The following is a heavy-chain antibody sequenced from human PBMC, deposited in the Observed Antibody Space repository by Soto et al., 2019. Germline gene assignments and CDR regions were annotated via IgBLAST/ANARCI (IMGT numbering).Heavy chain of an antibody. CDR1: GFTFSSYG. D-gene: IGHD6-13*01. CDR2: ISYDGSNK. Sequence: GGSLRLSCAASGFTFSSYGMYWVRQAPGKGLEWVAVISYDGSNKYYADSVKGRFTISRDNSKNTLYLQMNSLRAEDTAVYYCAKDGNLYSSTYYYYDMDVWGKGTTVTVSS. V-gene: IGHV3-30*18. J-gene: IGHJ6*03. CDR3: AKDGNLYSSTYYYYDMDV.